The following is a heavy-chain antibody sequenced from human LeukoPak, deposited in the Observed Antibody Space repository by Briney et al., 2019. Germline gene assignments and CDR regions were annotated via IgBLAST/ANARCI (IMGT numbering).Heavy chain of an antibody. CDR3: TRSPVGGNWFDP. CDR1: GFTFSNYA. V-gene: IGHV3-23*01. CDR2: IGGSGGST. J-gene: IGHJ5*02. Sequence: GGSLRLSCAASGFTFSNYAMNWVRQPPGKGLEWVSAIGGSGGSTYYADSVRGRFTVSRDNARNTLYLQMNSLRAEDTSVYYCTRSPVGGNWFDPWGQGTLVTVSS.